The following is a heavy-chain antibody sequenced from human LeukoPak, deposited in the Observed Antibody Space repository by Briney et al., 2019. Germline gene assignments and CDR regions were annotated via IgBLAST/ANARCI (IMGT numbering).Heavy chain of an antibody. J-gene: IGHJ6*02. CDR3: ARGYGDYYDYNGMDV. D-gene: IGHD4-17*01. CDR1: GGSISSYY. Sequence: SESLTLTCTVSGGSISSYYLSWIRQPPGKGLEWIGYIYYSGSTTYNPALKSRVTISVDTSKNHYTLKLSSVTAADTAVYYCARGYGDYYDYNGMDVWGQGTPVTVSS. CDR2: IYYSGST. V-gene: IGHV4-59*01.